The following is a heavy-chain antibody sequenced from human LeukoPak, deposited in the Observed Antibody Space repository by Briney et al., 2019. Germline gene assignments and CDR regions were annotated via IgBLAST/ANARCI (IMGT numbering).Heavy chain of an antibody. D-gene: IGHD2-2*01. J-gene: IGHJ4*02. CDR1: GYTFTDFY. CDR2: INPNSGGT. V-gene: IGHV1-2*02. CDR3: ARIKSTSLDY. Sequence: ASVEVSCNASGYTFTDFYMHWVRQAPGHGLEWMGGINPNSGGTNYAQKFQGRVTMTRDTSINTAYMELSRLRSDDTAVYYCARIKSTSLDYWGQGTLVTVSS.